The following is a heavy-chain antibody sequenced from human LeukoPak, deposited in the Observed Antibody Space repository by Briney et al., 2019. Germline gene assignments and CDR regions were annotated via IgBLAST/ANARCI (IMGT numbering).Heavy chain of an antibody. D-gene: IGHD1-26*01. J-gene: IGHJ4*02. CDR2: IDSDGSST. V-gene: IGHV3-74*01. CDR3: ARSGAPTLDY. Sequence: AGSLRLSCAASGGTFSSYWYYWVRQPPPPGLVWVSRIDSDGSSTIYEDSAKSRFTISRDNAKNTLFLQLNSRRAEDTAVYYCARSGAPTLDYWGQGTLVIVSS. CDR1: GGTFSSYW.